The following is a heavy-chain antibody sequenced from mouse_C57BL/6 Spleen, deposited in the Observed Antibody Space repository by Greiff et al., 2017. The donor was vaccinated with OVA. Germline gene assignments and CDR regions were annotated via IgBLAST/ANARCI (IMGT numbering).Heavy chain of an antibody. CDR2: IYAGSGNT. V-gene: IGHV1-66*01. J-gene: IGHJ4*01. CDR3: GGYYAMDY. CDR1: GYSFTSYY. Sequence: QVQLQQSGPELVKPGASVKISCKASGYSFTSYYIHWVKQRPGQGLEWIGWIYAGSGNTKYNEKFKGKATLTADTSSSTAYMQLSSLTSEDSAVYYCGGYYAMDYWGQGTSVTVSS.